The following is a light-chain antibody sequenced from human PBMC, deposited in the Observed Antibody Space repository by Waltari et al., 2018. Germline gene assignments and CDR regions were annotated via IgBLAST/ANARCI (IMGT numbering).Light chain of an antibody. CDR1: QNIRTY. J-gene: IGKJ3*01. Sequence: DIQMTQFPSSLSASVGDQVTISCRPSQNIRTYLNWYQQRPGKPPQLLIYATSTLQRGVPSRFSGSGSGTDFTLTISSLEPEDFATYFCQQTFSTPGFTFGPGTTVDIK. CDR3: QQTFSTPGFT. V-gene: IGKV1-39*01. CDR2: ATS.